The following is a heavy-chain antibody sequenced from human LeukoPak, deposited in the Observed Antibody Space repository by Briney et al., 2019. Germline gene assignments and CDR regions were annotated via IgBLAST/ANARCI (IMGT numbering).Heavy chain of an antibody. V-gene: IGHV3-11*06. CDR1: GFTFSDYY. J-gene: IGHJ4*02. CDR3: ARVPTYYYGSGDPYYFDY. D-gene: IGHD3-10*01. Sequence: PGGSLRPSCAASGFTFSDYYMSWIRQAPGKGLEWVSYISSSSSYTNYADSVKGRFTISRDNAKNSLYLQMNSLRAEDTAVYYCARVPTYYYGSGDPYYFDYWGQGTLVTVSS. CDR2: ISSSSSYT.